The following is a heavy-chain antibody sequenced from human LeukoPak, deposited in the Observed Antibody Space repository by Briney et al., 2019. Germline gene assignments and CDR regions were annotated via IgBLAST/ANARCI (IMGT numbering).Heavy chain of an antibody. D-gene: IGHD2-15*01. Sequence: GGSLRLSCAASGFTFSSYWMHWVRQPPGKGPVWVSRINSDGTTTSYADPVKGRFTVSRDNAKNTLYLQMNSLRAEDTAVYYCARVGSGGNCNWGQGTLVTVSS. CDR3: ARVGSGGNCN. V-gene: IGHV3-74*01. J-gene: IGHJ4*02. CDR1: GFTFSSYW. CDR2: INSDGTTT.